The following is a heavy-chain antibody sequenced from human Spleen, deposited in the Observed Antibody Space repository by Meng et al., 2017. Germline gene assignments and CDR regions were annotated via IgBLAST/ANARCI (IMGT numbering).Heavy chain of an antibody. CDR3: ARETSPSDQGWFDP. CDR2: IYYSGST. J-gene: IGHJ5*02. CDR1: GGSINSVSYF. Sequence: QVQLPGPGPGLVKPSQPLSLTCTVSGGSINSVSYFWSWIRQRPGKGLEYIGYIYYSGSTYYNPSLKSRVTISVDTSVNQFSLKLSSVTAADTAVYYCARETSPSDQGWFDPWGQGTLVTVSS. V-gene: IGHV4-31*02.